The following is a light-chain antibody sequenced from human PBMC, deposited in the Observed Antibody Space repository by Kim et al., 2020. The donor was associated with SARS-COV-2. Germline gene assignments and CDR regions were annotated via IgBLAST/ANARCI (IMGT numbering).Light chain of an antibody. J-gene: IGLJ2*01. CDR1: NIGSKS. CDR3: QVWDSSSDHVV. V-gene: IGLV3-21*04. Sequence: SYELTQPPSVSVAPGKTARITCGGNNIGSKSVHWYQQKPGQAPVVVISYDSDRPSGIPERFSGSNSGNTATLTISRVEAGDEADYYCQVWDSSSDHVVFG. CDR2: YDS.